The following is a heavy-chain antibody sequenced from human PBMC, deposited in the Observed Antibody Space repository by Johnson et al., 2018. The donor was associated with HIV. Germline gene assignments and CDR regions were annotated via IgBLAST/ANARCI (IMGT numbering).Heavy chain of an antibody. D-gene: IGHD3-9*01. CDR2: ISYDGSNK. CDR1: GFTFSSYA. CDR3: ARDRYEILTGYNYAFDL. Sequence: VQLMESGGGVVQPGGSLRLSCAASGFTFSSYAMHWVRQAPGKGLEWVAVISYDGSNKYYADSVKGRFTISRDNSKNTLYLQMNSLRAEDTAVYYCARDRYEILTGYNYAFDLWGQGTMVTVSS. J-gene: IGHJ3*01. V-gene: IGHV3-30*04.